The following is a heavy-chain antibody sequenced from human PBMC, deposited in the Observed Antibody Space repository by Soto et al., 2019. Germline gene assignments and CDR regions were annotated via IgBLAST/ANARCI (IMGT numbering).Heavy chain of an antibody. D-gene: IGHD2-21*02. J-gene: IGHJ4*02. CDR3: ARAWVVVTAPDY. CDR1: GYTFTSYA. Sequence: QVQLVQSGAEEKKPGASVKVSCKASGYTFTSYAMHWVRQAPGQRLEWMGWINDGNGNTKYSQKFQGRVTITRDTAASTAYMELSSLRSEETAVYYCARAWVVVTAPDYWGQGTLVTVSS. CDR2: INDGNGNT. V-gene: IGHV1-3*05.